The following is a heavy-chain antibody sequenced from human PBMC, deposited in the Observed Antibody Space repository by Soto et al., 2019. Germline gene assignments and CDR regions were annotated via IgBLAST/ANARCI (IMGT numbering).Heavy chain of an antibody. Sequence: QVQLQQWGAGLLKPSETLSLTCAVYGGSFSGYYWSWIRQPPGKGLEWIGEINHSGSTNYNPSLKSRVTISVDTSKNQFSLKLSSVTAADTAVYYCARGRVAARLMANPRGGCFDYWGQGTLVTVSS. CDR2: INHSGST. D-gene: IGHD6-6*01. V-gene: IGHV4-34*01. CDR1: GGSFSGYY. CDR3: ARGRVAARLMANPRGGCFDY. J-gene: IGHJ4*02.